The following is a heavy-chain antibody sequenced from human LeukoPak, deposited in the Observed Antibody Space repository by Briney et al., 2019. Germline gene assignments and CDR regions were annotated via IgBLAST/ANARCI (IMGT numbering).Heavy chain of an antibody. D-gene: IGHD3-16*01. CDR1: GGTFSSYA. CDR3: ARTLGPSYGMDV. J-gene: IGHJ6*02. V-gene: IGHV1-69*04. Sequence: SVKVSCKASGGTFSSYAISWVRQAPGQGLEWMGRIIPILGIANYAQKFQGRVTITADKSTSTAYMELSSLRSEDTAVYYCARTLGPSYGMDVWGQGTTVTVSS. CDR2: IIPILGIA.